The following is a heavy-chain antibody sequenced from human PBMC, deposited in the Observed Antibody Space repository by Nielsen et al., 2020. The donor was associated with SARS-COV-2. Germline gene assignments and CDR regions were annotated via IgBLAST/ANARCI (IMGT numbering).Heavy chain of an antibody. J-gene: IGHJ3*02. V-gene: IGHV3-15*01. CDR2: IKSKTDGGTT. Sequence: GESLKISCAASGFTFSDYYMSWVRQAPGKGLEWVGRIKSKTDGGTTDYAAPVKGRFTISRDDSKNTLYLQMNSLKTEDTAVYYCARERAPCGGDCYVDAFDIWGQGTMVTVSS. D-gene: IGHD2-21*02. CDR3: ARERAPCGGDCYVDAFDI. CDR1: GFTFSDYY.